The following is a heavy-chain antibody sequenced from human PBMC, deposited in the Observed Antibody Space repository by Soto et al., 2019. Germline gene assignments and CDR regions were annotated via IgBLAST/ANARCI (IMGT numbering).Heavy chain of an antibody. V-gene: IGHV3-23*01. Sequence: EVQLLESGGGLVQPGGSLRLSCAASGFTFSRYAMSWVRQAPGKGLEWVSAISGSGGSTYYADCVKGRFTISRDNSKNTLYLQMNSLRAEDTAVYYCAKAEDYGDYNDYWGQGTLVTVSS. D-gene: IGHD4-17*01. J-gene: IGHJ4*02. CDR3: AKAEDYGDYNDY. CDR1: GFTFSRYA. CDR2: ISGSGGST.